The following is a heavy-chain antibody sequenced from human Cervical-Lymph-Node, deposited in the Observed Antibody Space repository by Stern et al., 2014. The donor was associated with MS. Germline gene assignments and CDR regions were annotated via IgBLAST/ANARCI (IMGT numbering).Heavy chain of an antibody. CDR2: ISGSGGTT. D-gene: IGHD6-19*01. J-gene: IGHJ6*02. V-gene: IGHV3-23*04. Sequence: EVQLVESGGGLVQPGGSLRLSCAPSGFTFSNYAMSWIRQAPGKGLEWISSISGSGGTTFYADSVKGRFTIFRDNSKNTLEMQMNSLRAEDSALYYCTKGFTVTGTGYGVDVWGQGTTVTVSS. CDR1: GFTFSNYA. CDR3: TKGFTVTGTGYGVDV.